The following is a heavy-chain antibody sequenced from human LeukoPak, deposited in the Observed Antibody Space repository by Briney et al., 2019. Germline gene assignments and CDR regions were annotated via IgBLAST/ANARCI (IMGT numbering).Heavy chain of an antibody. CDR1: EFTLSSYE. CDR2: IGSSGTTK. V-gene: IGHV3-48*03. CDR3: VSETSASNSNALDF. J-gene: IGHJ3*01. Sequence: PGGSLRLSCVASEFTLSSYEMNWVRQAPGKGLEWVSKIGSSGTTKTYADSVEGRFTISRDNAKNSLHLQMNSLRADDTAIYFCVSETSASNSNALDFWGQGTTVTVSS. D-gene: IGHD4-11*01.